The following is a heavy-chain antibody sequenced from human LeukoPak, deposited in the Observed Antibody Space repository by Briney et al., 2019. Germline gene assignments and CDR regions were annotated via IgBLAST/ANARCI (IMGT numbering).Heavy chain of an antibody. J-gene: IGHJ5*02. CDR3: ARDSGSGGIWLGPPTP. CDR1: GFTFSSYA. D-gene: IGHD3-10*01. CDR2: ISSNGGST. V-gene: IGHV3-64*01. Sequence: GGSLRLSCAASGFTFSSYAMHWVRQAPGKGLEYVSAISSNGGSTYYANSVKGRFTISRDNSKNTLYLQMGSLRAEDMAVYYCARDSGSGGIWLGPPTPWGQGTLVTVSS.